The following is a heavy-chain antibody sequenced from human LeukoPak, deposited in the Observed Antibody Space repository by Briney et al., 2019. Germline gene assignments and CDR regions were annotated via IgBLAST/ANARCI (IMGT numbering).Heavy chain of an antibody. CDR3: ARDPLVVPAAKGGGLDY. CDR1: GFTFSSYA. J-gene: IGHJ4*02. D-gene: IGHD2-2*01. Sequence: GGSLRLSCAASGFTFSSYAMSWVRQAPGKGLEWVSAISGSGGSTYYADSVKGRFTISRDNSKNTLYLQMNSLRAEDTAVYYCARDPLVVPAAKGGGLDYWGQGTLVTVSS. CDR2: ISGSGGST. V-gene: IGHV3-23*01.